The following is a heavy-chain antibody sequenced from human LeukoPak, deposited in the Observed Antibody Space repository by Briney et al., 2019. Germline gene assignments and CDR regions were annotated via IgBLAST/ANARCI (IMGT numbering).Heavy chain of an antibody. CDR1: GFTFSSYA. V-gene: IGHV3-30*04. Sequence: GRSLRLSCAASGFTFSSYAMHWVRQAPGKGLEWVAVISYDGSNKYYADSVKGRFTISRDNSKNTLYLQMNSLRAEDTAVYYCARGHSGSSSWSFDPWGQGTLVTVSS. CDR2: ISYDGSNK. D-gene: IGHD6-13*01. CDR3: ARGHSGSSSWSFDP. J-gene: IGHJ5*02.